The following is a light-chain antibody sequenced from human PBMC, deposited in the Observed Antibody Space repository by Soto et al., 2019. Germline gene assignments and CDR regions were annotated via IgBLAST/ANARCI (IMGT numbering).Light chain of an antibody. Sequence: DIQMTQSPSSLSASVGDRVTITCQASQDISNYLNWYQHKPGKAPKLLIYDASNLGTGVPSRFSGSGSGTDFTFTISSLQPDDIPTYYCQRYDHLPSFTFGPGTRVDIK. V-gene: IGKV1-33*01. J-gene: IGKJ3*01. CDR2: DAS. CDR3: QRYDHLPSFT. CDR1: QDISNY.